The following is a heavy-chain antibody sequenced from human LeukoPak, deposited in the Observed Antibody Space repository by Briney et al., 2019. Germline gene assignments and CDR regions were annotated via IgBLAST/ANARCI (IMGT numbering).Heavy chain of an antibody. V-gene: IGHV3-23*01. Sequence: LAGGSLRLSCAASGFTFSSYAMSWVRQAPGKGLESVSAISGSGGSTYYADSVKGRFTISRDNSKNTLYLQMNSLRAEDTAVYYCAKSPERFERGSSPPVGYWGQGTLVTVSS. D-gene: IGHD6-6*01. CDR2: ISGSGGST. CDR1: GFTFSSYA. CDR3: AKSPERFERGSSPPVGY. J-gene: IGHJ4*02.